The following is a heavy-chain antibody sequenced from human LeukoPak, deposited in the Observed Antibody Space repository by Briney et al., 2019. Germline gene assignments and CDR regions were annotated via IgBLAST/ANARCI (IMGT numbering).Heavy chain of an antibody. J-gene: IGHJ1*01. Sequence: PGGSLRLTCAASGFTFSSYAMSWVRQAPGKGLEWVSAISGSGGSTYYADSVKGRFTISRDNSENTLYLQMNSLRAEDTAVYYCAKDPYSSGWILYFQHWGQGTLVTVSS. CDR3: AKDPYSSGWILYFQH. V-gene: IGHV3-23*01. D-gene: IGHD6-19*01. CDR2: ISGSGGST. CDR1: GFTFSSYA.